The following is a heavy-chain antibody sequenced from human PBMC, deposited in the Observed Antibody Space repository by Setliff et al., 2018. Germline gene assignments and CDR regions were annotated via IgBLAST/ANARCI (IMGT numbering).Heavy chain of an antibody. D-gene: IGHD3-22*01. Sequence: ASVKVSCKASGYSFSDYDINWVRQATGQGLEWMGWMNPNTGNTGYAQKLQGRVSMTRSTSISTAYMELSSLRSEDTAVYYCALSLYYYNASGYYPFDYWGLGTLVTVSS. CDR3: ALSLYYYNASGYYPFDY. V-gene: IGHV1-8*01. CDR1: GYSFSDYD. J-gene: IGHJ4*02. CDR2: MNPNTGNT.